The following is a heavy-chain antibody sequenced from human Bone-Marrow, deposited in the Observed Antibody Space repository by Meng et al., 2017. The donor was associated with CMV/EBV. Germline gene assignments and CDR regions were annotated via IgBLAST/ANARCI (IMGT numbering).Heavy chain of an antibody. V-gene: IGHV3-30*02. CDR3: ARCVWSGYYYYGMDV. CDR1: GFTFSSYG. Sequence: GASLKISCAASGFTFSSYGMHWVRQAPGKGLEWVAFIRYDGSNKYYADSVKGRFTISRDNSKNTLYLQMNSLRAEDTAVYYCARCVWSGYYYYGMDVWGQGTTVTGYS. J-gene: IGHJ6*02. CDR2: IRYDGSNK. D-gene: IGHD3-3*01.